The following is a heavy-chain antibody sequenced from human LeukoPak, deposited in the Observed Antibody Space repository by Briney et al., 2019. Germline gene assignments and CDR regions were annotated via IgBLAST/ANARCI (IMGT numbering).Heavy chain of an antibody. CDR1: GFTFSSYS. D-gene: IGHD2-15*01. CDR3: AKAPVTSCRGAFCYPFDY. V-gene: IGHV3-21*01. CDR2: ISSSSSYI. Sequence: GGSLRLSCAASGFTFSSYSMNWVRQAPGKGLEWVSSISSSSSYIYYADSVKGRFTISRDNDKNSLYLQMNSLRAEDTAVYYCAKAPVTSCRGAFCYPFDYWGQGTLVTVSS. J-gene: IGHJ4*02.